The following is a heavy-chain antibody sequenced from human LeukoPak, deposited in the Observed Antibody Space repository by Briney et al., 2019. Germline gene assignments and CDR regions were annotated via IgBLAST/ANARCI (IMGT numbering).Heavy chain of an antibody. D-gene: IGHD3-10*01. CDR2: SSAYNGNT. Sequence: ASVKVSCKASDYTFTSYGISWVRQAPGRGLEWMGWSSAYNGNTNYAQKLQGRVTMTTDTSTSTAYMELRSLRSDDTAVYYSARDSMVRGVYYYYGMDVWGKGTTVTVSS. J-gene: IGHJ6*04. CDR1: DYTFTSYG. V-gene: IGHV1-18*04. CDR3: ARDSMVRGVYYYYGMDV.